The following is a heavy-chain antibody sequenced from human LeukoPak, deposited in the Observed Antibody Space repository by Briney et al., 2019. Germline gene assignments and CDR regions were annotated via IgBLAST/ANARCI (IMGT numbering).Heavy chain of an antibody. J-gene: IGHJ3*02. Sequence: GGSLRLSCAASGFTFSSYSMNWVRQAPGKGLEWVSSISSSSSYIYYADSVKGRFTISRDNSKNTLYLQMNSLRAEDTAVYYCARVLNSLGGAFDIWGQGTMVTVSS. CDR3: ARVLNSLGGAFDI. CDR2: ISSSSSYI. CDR1: GFTFSSYS. D-gene: IGHD4-23*01. V-gene: IGHV3-21*01.